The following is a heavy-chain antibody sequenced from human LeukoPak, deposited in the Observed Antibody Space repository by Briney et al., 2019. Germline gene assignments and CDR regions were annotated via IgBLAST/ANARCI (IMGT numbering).Heavy chain of an antibody. CDR1: GYTFTNYG. CDR3: ARAEPGIAVTGLDAFDI. D-gene: IGHD6-19*01. V-gene: IGHV1-18*01. Sequence: GASVKVSCKASGYTFTNYGISWVRQAPGRGLEWMGWISAHNGNTNFAQKFQDRVTMTTDTSTSAAFMEVRSLRSDDTAVYYCARAEPGIAVTGLDAFDIWGQGTRVTVSS. CDR2: ISAHNGNT. J-gene: IGHJ3*02.